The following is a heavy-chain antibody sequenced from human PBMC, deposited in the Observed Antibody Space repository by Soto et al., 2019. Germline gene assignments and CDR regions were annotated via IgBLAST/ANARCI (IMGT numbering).Heavy chain of an antibody. V-gene: IGHV3-30-3*01. CDR3: ARDGVEDPYYYDSSGYYSFDY. D-gene: IGHD3-22*01. J-gene: IGHJ4*02. Sequence: QVQLVESGGGVVQPGRSLRLSCAASGFTFSSYAMHWVRQAPGKGLEWVAVISYDGSNKYYADSVKGRFIISRDNSKNTLYLQMNSLRAEDTAVYYCARDGVEDPYYYDSSGYYSFDYWGQGTLVTVSS. CDR1: GFTFSSYA. CDR2: ISYDGSNK.